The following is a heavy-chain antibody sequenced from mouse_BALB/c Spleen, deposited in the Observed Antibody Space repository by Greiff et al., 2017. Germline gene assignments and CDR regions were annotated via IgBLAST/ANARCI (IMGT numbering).Heavy chain of an antibody. CDR1: GFSLTSYG. J-gene: IGHJ3*01. V-gene: IGHV2-5-1*01. Sequence: VQLQQSGPSLVQPSQSLSITCTVSGFSLTSYGVHWVRQSPGKGLEWLGVIWRGGSTDYNAAFMSRLSITKDNSKSQVFLKMNSLQTDDTAMYYCARGVSYGHFAYWGQGTLVTVSA. CDR3: ARGVSYGHFAY. CDR2: IWRGGST. D-gene: IGHD1-2*01.